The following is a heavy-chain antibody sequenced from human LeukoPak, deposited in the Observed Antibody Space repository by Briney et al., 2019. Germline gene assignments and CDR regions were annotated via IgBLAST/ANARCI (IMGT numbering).Heavy chain of an antibody. CDR2: ISSSGSYI. D-gene: IGHD3-22*01. CDR1: GFTFSSYT. J-gene: IGHJ4*02. Sequence: GGSLRLSCATSGFTFSSYTMNWVRQAPGKGVEWGSSISSSGSYIYYADSVKGPFPLSRENAKNSLYLQVRSVRAEDTAFYYCARDLGYDGRGLYHYFSSRGQGTLVTVSS. V-gene: IGHV3-21*01. CDR3: ARDLGYDGRGLYHYFSS.